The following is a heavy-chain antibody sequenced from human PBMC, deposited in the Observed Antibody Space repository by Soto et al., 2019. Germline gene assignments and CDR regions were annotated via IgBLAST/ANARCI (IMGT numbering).Heavy chain of an antibody. J-gene: IGHJ5*02. CDR2: IYYSGST. CDR1: GGSISSGGYY. D-gene: IGHD3-10*01. V-gene: IGHV4-31*03. CDR3: AREGGALVRGKGFRFDP. Sequence: QVQLQESGPGLVKPSQTLSLTCTVSGGSISSGGYYWSWIRQHPGKGLEWLGYIYYSGSTYYNPSLKSRVTISVDTSKNQFSLKLSSVTAADTAVYYCAREGGALVRGKGFRFDPWGQGTLVTVSS.